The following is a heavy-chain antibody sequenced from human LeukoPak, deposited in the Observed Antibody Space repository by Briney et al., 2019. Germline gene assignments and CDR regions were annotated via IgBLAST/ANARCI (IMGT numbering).Heavy chain of an antibody. J-gene: IGHJ4*02. Sequence: GGSLRLSCAASGFTFSSYAMSWVRQAPGKGLEWVSAISGSGGSTYYADSVKGRFTISRDTSKNTLCLQMNSLRAEDTAVYYCAKDLVGFGGSYGYFDYWGQGTLVTVSS. V-gene: IGHV3-23*01. CDR1: GFTFSSYA. CDR2: ISGSGGST. CDR3: AKDLVGFGGSYGYFDY. D-gene: IGHD1-26*01.